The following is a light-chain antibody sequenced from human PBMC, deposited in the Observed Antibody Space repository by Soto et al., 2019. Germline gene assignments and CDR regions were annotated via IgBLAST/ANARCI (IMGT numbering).Light chain of an antibody. V-gene: IGLV1-44*01. CDR2: STD. CDR3: AAWYDSLQGFV. Sequence: QSVLTQPPSASGTPGQRVTISCSGSRSNTDSSTVHWFQQLPGTAPKLLIYSTDERPSGRPSGVPDRFSGSKSGTSVSLAISGLQSEDEADYYCAAWYDSLQGFVFGTGIKVTVL. CDR1: RSNTDSST. J-gene: IGLJ1*01.